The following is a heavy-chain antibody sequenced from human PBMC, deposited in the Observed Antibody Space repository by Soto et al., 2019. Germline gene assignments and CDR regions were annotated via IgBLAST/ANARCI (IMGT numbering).Heavy chain of an antibody. CDR3: ASLLNYYYGSGSFTKEAAPPSGALEEDYYYYMDV. CDR1: GGSISSSSYY. J-gene: IGHJ6*03. Sequence: SETLSLTCTVSGGSISSSSYYWGWIRQPPGKGLEWIGSIYYSGSTYYNPSLKSRVTISVDTSKNQFSLKLSSVTAADTAVYYCASLLNYYYGSGSFTKEAAPPSGALEEDYYYYMDVWGKGTTVTVSS. D-gene: IGHD3-10*01. V-gene: IGHV4-39*01. CDR2: IYYSGST.